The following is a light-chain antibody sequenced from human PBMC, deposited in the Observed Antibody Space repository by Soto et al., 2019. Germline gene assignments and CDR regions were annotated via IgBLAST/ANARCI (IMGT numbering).Light chain of an antibody. CDR3: QRFYRTPLT. CDR1: QSLLYIFSNKNY. Sequence: DIVMTQSPDSLAVSLGERATINCKSSQSLLYIFSNKNYLAWYQQKPGQPPKLLIYWASTRESGVPDRFSGSGSGTDFTLTISSLQAEDVAVYFCQRFYRTPLTFGGGTKVEI. V-gene: IGKV4-1*01. J-gene: IGKJ4*01. CDR2: WAS.